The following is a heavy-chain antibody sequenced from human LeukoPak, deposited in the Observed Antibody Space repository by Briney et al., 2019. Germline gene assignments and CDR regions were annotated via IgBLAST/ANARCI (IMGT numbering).Heavy chain of an antibody. CDR1: GFTFSSYS. J-gene: IGHJ3*02. V-gene: IGHV3-48*01. CDR2: ISSSSSTI. CDR3: ARGNAITIFGVVTSANDAFDI. Sequence: GGSLRLSCAASGFTFSSYSMNWVRQAPGKGLEWVSYISSSSSTIYYADSVKGRFTISRDNAKNSLYLQMNSLRAEDTAVYYCARGNAITIFGVVTSANDAFDIWGQGTMVTVSS. D-gene: IGHD3-3*01.